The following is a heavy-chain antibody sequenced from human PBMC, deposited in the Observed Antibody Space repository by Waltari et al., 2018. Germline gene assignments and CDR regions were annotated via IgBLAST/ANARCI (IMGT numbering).Heavy chain of an antibody. CDR3: AKGSSGSGWYYFDY. Sequence: EVQLVESGGGLVQPGRSLRLSCAASGFTFADYAMHWVRQAPGKGLEWVSGISWNSGSIGYADSVKGRFTISRDNAKNSLYLQMNSLRAEDMALYYCAKGSSGSGWYYFDYWGQGTLVTVSS. J-gene: IGHJ4*02. D-gene: IGHD6-19*01. V-gene: IGHV3-9*03. CDR2: ISWNSGSI. CDR1: GFTFADYA.